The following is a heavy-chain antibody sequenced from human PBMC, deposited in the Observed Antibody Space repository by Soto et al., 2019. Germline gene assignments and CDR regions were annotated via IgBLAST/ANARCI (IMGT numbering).Heavy chain of an antibody. D-gene: IGHD6-13*01. Sequence: GGSLRLSCEVSGFNLDDYAMSWARQAPGKGLEWVSGINWNGGSTGYADSVKGRFTISRDNAKNSLYLQMNSLRAEDTALYYCVRVAVAAPGTFDYWGQETLVTVSS. CDR3: VRVAVAAPGTFDY. J-gene: IGHJ4*02. V-gene: IGHV3-20*04. CDR1: GFNLDDYA. CDR2: INWNGGST.